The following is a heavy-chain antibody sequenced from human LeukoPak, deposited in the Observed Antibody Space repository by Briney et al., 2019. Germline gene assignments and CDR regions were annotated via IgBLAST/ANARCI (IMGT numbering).Heavy chain of an antibody. CDR2: INHSGST. V-gene: IGHV4-34*01. CDR1: GGSFIPYY. Sequence: PSETLSLTCAVYGGSFIPYYWSWIRQPPGKGLEWIGEINHSGSTNYNPSLKSRVTMSVDTSKNQFSLKLSSVTAADTAVYYCARGGFYCGGDCYVDYWGQGTLVTVSS. CDR3: ARGGFYCGGDCYVDY. J-gene: IGHJ4*02. D-gene: IGHD2-21*02.